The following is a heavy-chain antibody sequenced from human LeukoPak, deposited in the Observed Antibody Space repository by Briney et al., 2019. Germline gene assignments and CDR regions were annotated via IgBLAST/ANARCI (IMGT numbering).Heavy chain of an antibody. CDR2: IIPIFGTA. CDR1: GGTFSSYA. D-gene: IGHD3-3*01. Sequence: ASAKVSCKASGGTFSSYAISWVRQAPGQGLEWMGGIIPIFGTANYAQKFQGRVTITADESTSTAYMELSSLRSEDTAVYYCAREVERGYDFWSGYSYYFDYWGQGTLVTVSS. J-gene: IGHJ4*02. V-gene: IGHV1-69*13. CDR3: AREVERGYDFWSGYSYYFDY.